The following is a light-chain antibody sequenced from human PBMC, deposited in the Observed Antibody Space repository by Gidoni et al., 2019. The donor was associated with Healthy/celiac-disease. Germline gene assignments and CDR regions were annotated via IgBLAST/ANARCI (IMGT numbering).Light chain of an antibody. J-gene: IGKJ5*01. CDR1: QGISSY. CDR3: QQLNSYPPFT. CDR2: AAS. V-gene: IGKV1-9*01. Sequence: DIQLTQSPSFLSASVGDRVTITCWASQGISSYLAWYQQKPGKAPKLLIYAASTLQSGVPSRFSGSGSGTEFTLTISSLQPEDFATYYCQQLNSYPPFTFGQGTRLESK.